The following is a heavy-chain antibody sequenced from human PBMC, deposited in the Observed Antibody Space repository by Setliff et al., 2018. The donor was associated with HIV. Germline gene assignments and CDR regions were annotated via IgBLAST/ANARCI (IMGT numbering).Heavy chain of an antibody. CDR2: IYYRGDT. CDR1: GGSITSDSFY. J-gene: IGHJ4*02. Sequence: PSETLSLTCTVSGGSITSDSFYWGWIRQPPGKRLEWIGSIYYRGDTYYNPSLKSRVTTSVDTIKNQFFLKLSSLTAADTAVYYCARQPTFDSSGSLSYWGQGILVTVSS. D-gene: IGHD3-22*01. CDR3: ARQPTFDSSGSLSY. V-gene: IGHV4-39*01.